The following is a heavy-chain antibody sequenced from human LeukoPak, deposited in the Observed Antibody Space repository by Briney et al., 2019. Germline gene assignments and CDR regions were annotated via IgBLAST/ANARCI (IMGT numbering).Heavy chain of an antibody. J-gene: IGHJ4*02. Sequence: PGGSLRLSCAASGFTFSNAWMSWVRQAPGKGLERVGRIKSKTDGGTTDYAAPVKGRFTISRDDSKNTLYLQMNSLKTEDTAVYYCTTHPVLRYFDWLSFYFDYWGQGTLVTVSS. V-gene: IGHV3-15*01. CDR3: TTHPVLRYFDWLSFYFDY. CDR2: IKSKTDGGTT. CDR1: GFTFSNAW. D-gene: IGHD3-9*01.